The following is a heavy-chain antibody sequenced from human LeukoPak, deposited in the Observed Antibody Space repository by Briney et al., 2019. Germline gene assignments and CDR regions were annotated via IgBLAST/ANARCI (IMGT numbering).Heavy chain of an antibody. Sequence: SETLSLTCAVYGGSFSGYYWSWIRQPPGKGLEWIGEINHSGSTNYNPSLKSRVTISVDTSKNQFSLKPSSVTAADTAVYYCARGRRYYDSSGYYVRGYYYYYYMDVWGKGTTVTVSS. CDR1: GGSFSGYY. J-gene: IGHJ6*03. D-gene: IGHD3-22*01. CDR3: ARGRRYYDSSGYYVRGYYYYYYMDV. V-gene: IGHV4-34*01. CDR2: INHSGST.